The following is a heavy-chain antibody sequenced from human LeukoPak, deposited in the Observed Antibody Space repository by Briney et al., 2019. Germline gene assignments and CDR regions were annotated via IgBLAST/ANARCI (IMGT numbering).Heavy chain of an antibody. CDR3: AGSGSHVY. CDR1: GFTFRSYD. Sequence: PGGSLRLSCAASGFTFRSYDINWVRQAPGRGLEWVSSITGNGASTNFADSVRGRLTISRDNSKNTAYLQMNSLRAEDTAVYYCAGSGSHVYWGQGTLVTVSS. CDR2: ITGNGAST. J-gene: IGHJ4*02. D-gene: IGHD1-26*01. V-gene: IGHV3-23*01.